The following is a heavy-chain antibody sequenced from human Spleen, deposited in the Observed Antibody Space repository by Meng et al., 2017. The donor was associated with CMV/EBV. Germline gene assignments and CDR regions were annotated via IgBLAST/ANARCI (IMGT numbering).Heavy chain of an antibody. CDR1: GFSLSTSGVG. D-gene: IGHD5-24*01. J-gene: IGHJ4*02. CDR2: IYWDDDN. Sequence: QITLKESGPTLVKPTQTLTLTCTFSGFSLSTSGVGVGWIRQPPGKALEWLALIYWDDDNRYSPSLKSRLTITKDTSRNQVVLTMTNMDPVDTATYYCAQKRDAYNRWGQGTLVTVSS. CDR3: AQKRDAYNR. V-gene: IGHV2-5*02.